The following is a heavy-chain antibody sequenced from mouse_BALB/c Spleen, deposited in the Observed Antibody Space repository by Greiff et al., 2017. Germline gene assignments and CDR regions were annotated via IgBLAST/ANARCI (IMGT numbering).Heavy chain of an antibody. CDR1: GFTFSDYY. D-gene: IGHD1-1*01. CDR2: ISDGGSYT. Sequence: EVQRVESGGGLVKPGGSLKLSCAASGFTFSDYYMYWVRQTPEKRLEWVATISDGGSYTYYPDSVKGRFTISRDNAKNNLYLQMSSLKSEDTAMYYCARDRHYGSSAWFAYWVQGTLVTVSA. CDR3: ARDRHYGSSAWFAY. V-gene: IGHV5-4*02. J-gene: IGHJ3*01.